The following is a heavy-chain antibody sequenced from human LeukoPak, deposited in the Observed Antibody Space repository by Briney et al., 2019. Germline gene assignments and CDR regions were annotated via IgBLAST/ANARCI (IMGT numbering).Heavy chain of an antibody. CDR2: ISWNSGSI. CDR1: GFTFDDYA. CDR3: AKDGSVGNMIVVI. J-gene: IGHJ3*02. Sequence: GGSLRLSCAASGFTFDDYAMHWVRQAPGKGLEWVSGISWNSGSISYADSVKGRFTISRDNAKNSLYLQMNSLRAEDTALYYCAKDGSVGNMIVVIWGQGTMVTVSS. D-gene: IGHD3-22*01. V-gene: IGHV3-9*01.